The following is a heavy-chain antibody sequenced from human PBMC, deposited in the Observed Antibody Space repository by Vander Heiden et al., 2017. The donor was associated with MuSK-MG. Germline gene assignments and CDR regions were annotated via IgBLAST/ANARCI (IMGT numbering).Heavy chain of an antibody. CDR1: GWSFSRYY. Sequence: QVQLPQWGAGLLHPSDTLSLTCAVYGWSFSRYYWSWLPQPPGKGLEWIGEINHSGSTNYNPSLKSRVTISVDTSKNQFSLKLSSVTAADTAVYYCARAGYCSSTSCYFGFSYYGMDVWGQGTTVTVSS. D-gene: IGHD2-2*03. CDR2: INHSGST. J-gene: IGHJ6*02. V-gene: IGHV4-34*01. CDR3: ARAGYCSSTSCYFGFSYYGMDV.